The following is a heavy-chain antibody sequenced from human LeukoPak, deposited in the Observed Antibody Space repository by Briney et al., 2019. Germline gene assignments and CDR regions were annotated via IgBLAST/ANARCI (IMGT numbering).Heavy chain of an antibody. CDR1: GFTFSTHW. CDR3: VNLHYPSES. Sequence: GGSLRLSCAASGFTFSTHWMHWVRQAPGKGLVWVSRINPEETTTSYADSVKGRFTISRDNTKNTLYLHMNSLRAEDTAMYYCVNLHYPSESWGQGTLVTVSS. D-gene: IGHD3-10*01. CDR2: INPEETTT. J-gene: IGHJ5*02. V-gene: IGHV3-74*01.